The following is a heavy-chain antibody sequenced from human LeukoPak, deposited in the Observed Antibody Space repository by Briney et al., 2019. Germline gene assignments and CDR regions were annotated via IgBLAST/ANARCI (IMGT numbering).Heavy chain of an antibody. J-gene: IGHJ3*02. CDR1: GFTVSSNY. CDR3: AREGYGDLAFDI. Sequence: GGSLRLSCAASGFTVSSNYMSWVRQAPGKGLEWVSVIYSGGSTYYADSVKGRFAISRDNSKNTLYLQMNSLRAEDTAVYYCAREGYGDLAFDIWGQGTMVTVSS. CDR2: IYSGGST. D-gene: IGHD4-17*01. V-gene: IGHV3-66*01.